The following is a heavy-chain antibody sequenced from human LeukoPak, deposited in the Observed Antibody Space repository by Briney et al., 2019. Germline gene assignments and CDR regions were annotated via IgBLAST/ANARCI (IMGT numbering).Heavy chain of an antibody. V-gene: IGHV3-11*01. Sequence: GGSLGLSCAASGFTFSDYYMSWIRQAPGKGLEWVSYISSSGSTIYYADSVKGRFTISRDNAKNSLYLQMNSLRAEDTAVYYCARDHRIAAAGRYYGMDVWGQGTTVTVSS. CDR2: ISSSGSTI. CDR1: GFTFSDYY. CDR3: ARDHRIAAAGRYYGMDV. D-gene: IGHD6-13*01. J-gene: IGHJ6*02.